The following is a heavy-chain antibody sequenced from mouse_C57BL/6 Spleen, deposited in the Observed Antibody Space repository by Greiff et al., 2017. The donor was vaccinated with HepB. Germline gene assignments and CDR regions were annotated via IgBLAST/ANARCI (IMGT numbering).Heavy chain of an antibody. CDR1: GYTFTSYW. V-gene: IGHV1-50*01. CDR3: ARHEYDGAY. D-gene: IGHD2-4*01. Sequence: QVQLQQPGAELVKPGASVKLSCKASGYTFTSYWMQWVKQRPGQGLEWIGEIDPSDSYTNYNQKFKGKATLTVDTSSSTAYMQLSSLTSEDSAVYCCARHEYDGAYWGQGTLVTVSA. CDR2: IDPSDSYT. J-gene: IGHJ3*01.